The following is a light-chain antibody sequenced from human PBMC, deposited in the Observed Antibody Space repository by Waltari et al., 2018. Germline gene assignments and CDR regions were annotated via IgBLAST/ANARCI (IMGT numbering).Light chain of an antibody. CDR1: SSDVGGYNS. Sequence: QSALTQPASVSGSPGQSITISCTGTSSDVGGYNSVSWYQDHPGPAPKVIIYDVSDRPSGMSERFSGSKSSNTAPLTTAGRQSDDEADYYCSSQSSDNVVLFGGGTKLTVL. CDR2: DVS. J-gene: IGLJ2*01. V-gene: IGLV2-14*03. CDR3: SSQSSDNVVL.